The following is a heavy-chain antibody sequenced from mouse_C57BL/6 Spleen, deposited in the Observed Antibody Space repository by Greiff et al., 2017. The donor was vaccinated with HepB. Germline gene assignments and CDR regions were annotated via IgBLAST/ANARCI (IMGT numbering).Heavy chain of an antibody. J-gene: IGHJ3*01. V-gene: IGHV5-17*01. Sequence: DVMLVESGGGLVKPGGSLKLSCAASGFTFSDYGMHWVRQAPEKGLEWVAYISSGSSTIYYADTVKGRFTISRDNAKNTLFLQMTSLRSEDTAMYYCARDYYGSRGAWFAYWGQGTLVTVSA. CDR1: GFTFSDYG. CDR2: ISSGSSTI. D-gene: IGHD1-1*01. CDR3: ARDYYGSRGAWFAY.